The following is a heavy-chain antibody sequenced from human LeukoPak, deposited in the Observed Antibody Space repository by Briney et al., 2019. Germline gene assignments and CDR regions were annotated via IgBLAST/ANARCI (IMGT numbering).Heavy chain of an antibody. D-gene: IGHD6-19*01. Sequence: ASETLSLTCNVSGGSISNYFWSWIRQPPGKGLEWIGFITYSGSTDHNPSLKSRVTISVDTSKNQFSLKLSSVTAADTAVYYCASGGWNFDYWGQGTLVTVSS. V-gene: IGHV4-59*08. CDR1: GGSISNYF. J-gene: IGHJ4*02. CDR3: ASGGWNFDY. CDR2: ITYSGST.